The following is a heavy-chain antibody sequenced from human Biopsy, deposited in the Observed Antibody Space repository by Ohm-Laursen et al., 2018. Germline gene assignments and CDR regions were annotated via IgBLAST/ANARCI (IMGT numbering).Heavy chain of an antibody. CDR2: INGSGGST. CDR3: ARDLYDFCGGCPFDP. J-gene: IGHJ5*02. Sequence: SLRLSCAASGFTFSSHAMSWVRQAPGKGPECVSVINGSGGSTYYADLVEGRFTISRDNSRNTLYLQMNSLRADDTAMYYRARDLYDFCGGCPFDPWGQGTLVTVSP. CDR1: GFTFSSHA. D-gene: IGHD3-3*01. V-gene: IGHV3-23*01.